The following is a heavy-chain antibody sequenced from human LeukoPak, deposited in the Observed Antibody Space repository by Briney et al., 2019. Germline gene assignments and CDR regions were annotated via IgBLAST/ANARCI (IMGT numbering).Heavy chain of an antibody. Sequence: GGSLRLSCAASGFTFSSYAMHWVRQAPGKGLEWVAAIWYDGSNKYYADSVKGRFTISRDNSKNTLYLQMNSLRAEDTAVYYCARDLSMTTVTLDYWGQGTLVTVSS. D-gene: IGHD4-17*01. J-gene: IGHJ4*02. CDR3: ARDLSMTTVTLDY. V-gene: IGHV3-33*01. CDR2: IWYDGSNK. CDR1: GFTFSSYA.